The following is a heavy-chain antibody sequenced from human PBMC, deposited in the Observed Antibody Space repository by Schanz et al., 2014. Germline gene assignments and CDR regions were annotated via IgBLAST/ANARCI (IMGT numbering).Heavy chain of an antibody. J-gene: IGHJ4*02. Sequence: QAQLMESGGGVVQPGTSLILSCSVSGFSLNTYGIHWFGQPAGKGLEWVAVIWNNGVTKYYADSVRGRFTISRDRFQNTLYLRMSSLRAEDTAVYYCARPRFDYGEVDYWGQGTLVTVSS. D-gene: IGHD4-17*01. CDR2: IWNNGVTK. CDR3: ARPRFDYGEVDY. CDR1: GFSLNTYG. V-gene: IGHV3-33*01.